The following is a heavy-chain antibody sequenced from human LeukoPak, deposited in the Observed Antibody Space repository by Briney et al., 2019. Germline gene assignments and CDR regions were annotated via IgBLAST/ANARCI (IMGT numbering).Heavy chain of an antibody. Sequence: GGSLRLSCAASGFTFSSYGMNWVRQAPGKGLEWVSSISSSSSYIYYADSVKGRFTISRDNAKNSLYLQMNSLRAEDTAVYYCARKFVDCSSTSCFDYWGQGTLVTVSS. CDR2: ISSSSSYI. J-gene: IGHJ4*02. V-gene: IGHV3-21*01. CDR1: GFTFSSYG. D-gene: IGHD2-2*01. CDR3: ARKFVDCSSTSCFDY.